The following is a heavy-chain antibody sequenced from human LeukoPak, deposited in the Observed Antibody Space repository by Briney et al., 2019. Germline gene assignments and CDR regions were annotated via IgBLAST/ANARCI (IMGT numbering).Heavy chain of an antibody. V-gene: IGHV3-20*04. Sequence: GGSLRLSCAASGFTFDDYGMSWVRQAPGKGLEWVSGINWNGGSTGYADSVKGRLTISRDNAKNSLYLQMNSLRAEDTAFYYCATVADGRIPFDYWGQGTLVTVSS. J-gene: IGHJ4*02. D-gene: IGHD2-2*02. CDR2: INWNGGST. CDR3: ATVADGRIPFDY. CDR1: GFTFDDYG.